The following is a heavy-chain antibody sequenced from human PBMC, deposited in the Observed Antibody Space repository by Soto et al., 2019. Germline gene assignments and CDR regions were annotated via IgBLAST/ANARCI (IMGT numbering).Heavy chain of an antibody. J-gene: IGHJ5*02. D-gene: IGHD6-19*01. CDR1: GYSITAGGYY. V-gene: IGHV4-31*11. Sequence: SETLSLTCVVSGYSITAGGYYWIWIRHHPGKGLEWIGSFYSSGSIIYNPSLRSRVSISGDTSSNQFSMSLTSVTAADTARYYCARMYSSGSGWFHPWGQGTLVTVSS. CDR2: FYSSGSI. CDR3: ARMYSSGSGWFHP.